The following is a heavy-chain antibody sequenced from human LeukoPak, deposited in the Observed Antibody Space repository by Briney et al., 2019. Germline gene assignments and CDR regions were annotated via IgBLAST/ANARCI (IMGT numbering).Heavy chain of an antibody. J-gene: IGHJ4*02. Sequence: QPGRSLRLSCTSAGSTFGNYARSWFRQAPGKGLEWVGFIRSKTYGGTTEYAASVKGRFTISRDDSKSIASLQMNSLKTEDRAVYHCASDQYYDTNGNQYYFDDWGQGTLVTVSS. CDR1: GSTFGNYA. D-gene: IGHD3-16*01. CDR3: ASDQYYDTNGNQYYFDD. V-gene: IGHV3-49*03. CDR2: IRSKTYGGTT.